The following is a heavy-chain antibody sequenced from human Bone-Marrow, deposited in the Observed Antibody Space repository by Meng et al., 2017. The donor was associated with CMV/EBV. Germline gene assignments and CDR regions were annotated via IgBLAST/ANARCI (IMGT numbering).Heavy chain of an antibody. CDR3: AHTRLTRDFWSGSFDF. J-gene: IGHJ4*02. Sequence: SGPTLVKPTQPLTLTCTFSGFSLSTSTVGVGWFRQPPGKALEWLALVYWNDDKRYSPSLKSRLTITKDTSKDQVVLMMTNMDPVDTATDYCAHTRLTRDFWSGSFDFWGQGTLVTISS. D-gene: IGHD3-3*01. CDR1: GFSLSTSTVG. V-gene: IGHV2-5*01. CDR2: VYWNDDK.